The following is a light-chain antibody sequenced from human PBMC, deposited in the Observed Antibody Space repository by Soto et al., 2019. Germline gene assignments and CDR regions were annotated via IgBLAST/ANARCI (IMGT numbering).Light chain of an antibody. CDR1: QSVSVN. V-gene: IGKV3-15*01. CDR2: GAS. Sequence: EIVMTQSPATLSMSPGERDTLSSSASQSVSVNLAWYQLKPGQPPRLLIYGASTRASGIPARFSGGGSGTEFTLTINGLQSEDFAVYYCQQYTNWPPLTFGGGTKVEIK. CDR3: QQYTNWPPLT. J-gene: IGKJ4*02.